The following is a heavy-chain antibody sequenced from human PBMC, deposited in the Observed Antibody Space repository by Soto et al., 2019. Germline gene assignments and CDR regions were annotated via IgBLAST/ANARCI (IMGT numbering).Heavy chain of an antibody. CDR1: GYTFTDYW. CDR2: IYPGDSDT. Sequence: GGSLKISCKGSGYTFTDYWIGWVRQLPGKGLEWMGTIYPGDSDTRYSQSFQGHVTITVDKSTNTAYLQWNTLRASDTAMYYCARHISNVRYYYYAMELWGQGTTVTGYS. J-gene: IGHJ6*02. D-gene: IGHD4-4*01. V-gene: IGHV5-51*01. CDR3: ARHISNVRYYYYAMEL.